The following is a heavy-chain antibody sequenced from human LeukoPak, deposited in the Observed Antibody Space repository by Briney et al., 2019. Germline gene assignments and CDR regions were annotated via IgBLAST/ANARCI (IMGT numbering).Heavy chain of an antibody. J-gene: IGHJ4*02. CDR3: ARDPSNTSGYQIYFDY. D-gene: IGHD3-3*01. CDR2: ISAYNGGT. Sequence: ASVKVSCKASGYTSRNYGISWVRQAPGQGLEWMGWISAYNGGTHYAQKLQGRVTMTTDTSTTTAYMELRSLRSDDTAVYYCARDPSNTSGYQIYFDYWGQGTLVTVSS. V-gene: IGHV1-18*01. CDR1: GYTSRNYG.